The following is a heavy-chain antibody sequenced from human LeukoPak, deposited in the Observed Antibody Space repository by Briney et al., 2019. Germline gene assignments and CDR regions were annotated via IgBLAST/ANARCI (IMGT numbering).Heavy chain of an antibody. CDR3: ARCDTGRYYYGMDV. V-gene: IGHV1-69*05. D-gene: IGHD3-10*01. Sequence: SVKVSCKASGGTFSSYAISWVRQAPGQGLEWMGGIIPIFGTANYAQKFQGRVTMTTDTSTSTAYMELRSLRSDDTAVYYCARCDTGRYYYGMDVWGQGTTVTVSS. CDR2: IIPIFGTA. J-gene: IGHJ6*02. CDR1: GGTFSSYA.